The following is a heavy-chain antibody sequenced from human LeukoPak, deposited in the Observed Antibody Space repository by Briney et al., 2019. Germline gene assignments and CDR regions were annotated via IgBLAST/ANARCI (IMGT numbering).Heavy chain of an antibody. CDR1: GGSISTDSYY. V-gene: IGHV4-39*02. CDR3: ARDWTFTRFSGSHPCAFDV. J-gene: IGHJ3*01. CDR2: IHYSGST. Sequence: SETLSLTCTVSGGSISTDSYYWAWIRQPPGKGLEWIGSIHYSGSTYYSPSLKSRLTISVDTSKNQFSLNLSSVTAADTAVYYCARDWTFTRFSGSHPCAFDVWGQGTMVTVSS. D-gene: IGHD3-10*01.